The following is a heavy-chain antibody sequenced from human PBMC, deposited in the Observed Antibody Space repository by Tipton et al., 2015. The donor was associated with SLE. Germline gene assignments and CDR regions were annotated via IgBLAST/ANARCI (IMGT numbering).Heavy chain of an antibody. CDR1: GYSLTSGYY. V-gene: IGHV4-38-2*02. J-gene: IGHJ4*02. CDR3: ARRRGANGPFDY. D-gene: IGHD4/OR15-4a*01. CDR2: IHHSGNT. Sequence: TLSLTCIVSGYSLTSGYYWGWIRQPPGKGLEWIGSIHHSGNTYYNPSLKSRVIISVDTSKNQFSLKLSSVTAADTAVYYCARRRGANGPFDYWGQGTLVTVSS.